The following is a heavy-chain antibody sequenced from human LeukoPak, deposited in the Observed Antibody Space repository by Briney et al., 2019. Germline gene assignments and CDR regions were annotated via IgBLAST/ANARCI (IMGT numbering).Heavy chain of an antibody. CDR2: IHPGDSDT. CDR3: ARLSRISMIRGVPSGAFDI. CDR1: GNSCTFYW. D-gene: IGHD3-10*01. Sequence: EESLKISCQAAGNSCTFYWIGWVRQMPGKGLEWMGTIHPGDSDTRYSPSFQGQVTISVDKSISTAYLQWSSLKASDTAMYYCARLSRISMIRGVPSGAFDIWGQGTMVTVSS. V-gene: IGHV5-51*01. J-gene: IGHJ3*02.